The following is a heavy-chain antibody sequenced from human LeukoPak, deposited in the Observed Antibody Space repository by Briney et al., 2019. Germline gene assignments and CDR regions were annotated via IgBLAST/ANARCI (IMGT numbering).Heavy chain of an antibody. CDR1: GFTFSSYE. Sequence: GGSLRLSCAASGFTFSSYEMNWVRQAPGKGLEWVSYISSSGSTIYYADSVKGRFTISRDNAKNSLYLQMNSLRAEDTAVYYCAREYPYYYDSSGPDFDYWGQGTLVTVSS. J-gene: IGHJ4*02. D-gene: IGHD3-22*01. CDR2: ISSSGSTI. CDR3: AREYPYYYDSSGPDFDY. V-gene: IGHV3-48*03.